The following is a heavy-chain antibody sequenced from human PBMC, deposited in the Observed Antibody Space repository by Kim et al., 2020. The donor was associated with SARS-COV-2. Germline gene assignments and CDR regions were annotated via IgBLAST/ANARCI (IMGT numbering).Heavy chain of an antibody. Sequence: GDSDTRYSPSFQGKVTISADKSISTAYLQWSSLKASDTAMYYCARRDGSYWGQGTLVTVSS. V-gene: IGHV5-51*01. CDR2: GDSDT. CDR3: ARRDGSY. D-gene: IGHD1-26*01. J-gene: IGHJ4*02.